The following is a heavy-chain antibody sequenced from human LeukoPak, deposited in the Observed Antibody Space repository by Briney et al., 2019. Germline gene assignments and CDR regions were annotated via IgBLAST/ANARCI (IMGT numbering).Heavy chain of an antibody. D-gene: IGHD3-22*01. V-gene: IGHV4-59*01. J-gene: IGHJ5*02. Sequence: SETLSLTCTVSGGSISSYYWSWIRQPPGKGLEWIGYIYYSGSTNYNPSLKSRVTISVDTSKNQFSLKLSSVTAADTAVYYCARENYDSSGYYYHPVWFDPWGQGTLVTVSS. CDR1: GGSISSYY. CDR3: ARENYDSSGYYYHPVWFDP. CDR2: IYYSGST.